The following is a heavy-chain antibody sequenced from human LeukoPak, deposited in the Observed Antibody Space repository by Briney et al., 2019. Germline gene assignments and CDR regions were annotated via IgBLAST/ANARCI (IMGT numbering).Heavy chain of an antibody. J-gene: IGHJ4*02. CDR1: GFTFSSYG. Sequence: PGGSLRLSCAASGFTFSSYGMHWVRQAPGKGLEWVSFISSGGSIVYYADSVKGRFTISRDSAKNSLYLQMTSLRAEDTAVYYCAREGSYSNYVDYWGQGTLVTVSS. D-gene: IGHD4-11*01. CDR3: AREGSYSNYVDY. V-gene: IGHV3-48*01. CDR2: ISSGGSIV.